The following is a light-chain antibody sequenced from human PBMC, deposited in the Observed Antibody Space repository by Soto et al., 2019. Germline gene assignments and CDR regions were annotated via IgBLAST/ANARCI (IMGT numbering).Light chain of an antibody. CDR1: QSVSSY. J-gene: IGKJ2*01. V-gene: IGKV3-11*01. Sequence: EIVLTQSPATLSLSPGERATRSCRASQSVSSYLAWYQQKPGQAPRLLIYDASNRATGIPARFSGSGSGTDLALTISSLEPEDFAVYYCQQRSNWPPMYTFGEGNKLEIK. CDR2: DAS. CDR3: QQRSNWPPMYT.